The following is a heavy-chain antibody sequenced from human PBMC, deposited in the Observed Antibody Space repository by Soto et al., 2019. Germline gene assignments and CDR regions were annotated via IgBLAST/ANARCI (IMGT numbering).Heavy chain of an antibody. Sequence: QVQLQESGPGLVKPSETLSLTCTVSGGSVSSYYWSWVRQPPGKGMEWIGYIFHTGNTNYNPSLKSRITMSLDTSKNQFSLKLSSVTAADTAFYYCARVGSGSFDYWGQGTLVTVSS. CDR1: GGSVSSYY. CDR3: ARVGSGSFDY. V-gene: IGHV4-59*02. D-gene: IGHD1-26*01. J-gene: IGHJ4*02. CDR2: IFHTGNT.